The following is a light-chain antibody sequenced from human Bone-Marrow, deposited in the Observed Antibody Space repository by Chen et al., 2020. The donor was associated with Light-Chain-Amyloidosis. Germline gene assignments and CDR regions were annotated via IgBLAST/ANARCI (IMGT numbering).Light chain of an antibody. J-gene: IGLJ3*02. V-gene: IGLV7-46*01. Sequence: QAVVTQEPSLTVSPGGTVTLTCGSSTGTVTSGHYPYWFQQKPGQAPRTLIYNTHNKHSWTPARFSGSLLGGKAALTLSGAQPEDEAEYFCLFSYNGTWVFGGGTELTVL. CDR3: LFSYNGTWV. CDR2: NTH. CDR1: TGTVTSGHY.